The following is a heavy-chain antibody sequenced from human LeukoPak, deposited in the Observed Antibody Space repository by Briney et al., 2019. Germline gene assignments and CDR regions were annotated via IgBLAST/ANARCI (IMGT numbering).Heavy chain of an antibody. J-gene: IGHJ4*02. D-gene: IGHD3-9*01. CDR1: GFTFSSYA. CDR3: ARDSDILTGYYFVY. CDR2: ISYDGSNK. Sequence: GGSLRLSCAASGFTFSSYAMHWVRQAPGKGLEWVAVISYDGSNKYYADSVRGRFTISRDNSKNTLYLQMNSLRAEDTAVYYCARDSDILTGYYFVYWGQGTLVTVSS. V-gene: IGHV3-30*04.